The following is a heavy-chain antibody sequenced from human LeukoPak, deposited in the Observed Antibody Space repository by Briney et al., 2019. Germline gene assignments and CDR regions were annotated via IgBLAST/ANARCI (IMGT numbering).Heavy chain of an antibody. V-gene: IGHV3-53*01. CDR3: ARLLTGYYGMDV. CDR1: GFTVSGNY. J-gene: IGHJ6*02. Sequence: GSLRLSCAASGFTVSGNYLNLVRQAPGEGLGWVSISYSGGSSKYADSVKGRLTISRDISKNTLYLQMSSLRAEDTAVYYCARLLTGYYGMDVWGQGTTVTVSS. D-gene: IGHD3-9*01. CDR2: SYSGGSS.